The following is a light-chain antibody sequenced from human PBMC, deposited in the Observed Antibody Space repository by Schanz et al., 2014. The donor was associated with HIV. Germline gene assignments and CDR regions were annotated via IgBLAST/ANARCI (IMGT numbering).Light chain of an antibody. J-gene: IGKJ4*01. Sequence: DVQMTQSPSTLSASVGDRVTLTCRASQNIGKWLTWYQQKPGKAPNLLIYQASSLHIGVPSRFSGSGSGTVFTLTINTLQPDDFATYYCQQCNSNPLTFGGGTKVEI. CDR2: QAS. V-gene: IGKV1-5*03. CDR3: QQCNSNPLT. CDR1: QNIGKW.